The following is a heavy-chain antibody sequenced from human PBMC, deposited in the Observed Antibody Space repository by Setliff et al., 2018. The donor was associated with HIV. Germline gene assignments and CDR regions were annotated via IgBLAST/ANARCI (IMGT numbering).Heavy chain of an antibody. Sequence: GASVKVSCKASGYTVTDYYIHWVRQAPGQGLEWMGRINPNNGGTNYAQKFQGRFTMTRDTSISTAYMELGRLRSDDTAVYYCARDGYYDSSGHSAFDIWGQGTMVTVSS. CDR3: ARDGYYDSSGHSAFDI. CDR2: INPNNGGT. V-gene: IGHV1-2*06. J-gene: IGHJ3*02. D-gene: IGHD3-22*01. CDR1: GYTVTDYY.